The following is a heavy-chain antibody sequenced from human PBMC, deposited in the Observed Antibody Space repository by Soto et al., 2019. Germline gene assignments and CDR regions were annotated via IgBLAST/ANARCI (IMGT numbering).Heavy chain of an antibody. Sequence: PGESLKISCKGSGYSFTSYWIGWVRQMPGKGLEWMGIIYPGDSDTRYSPSLQGQVTISADKSISTAYLQWSSLKASDTAMYYCARGVLRYFDWLLPYFDYWGQGTLVTVSS. CDR1: GYSFTSYW. CDR3: ARGVLRYFDWLLPYFDY. V-gene: IGHV5-51*01. D-gene: IGHD3-9*01. CDR2: IYPGDSDT. J-gene: IGHJ4*02.